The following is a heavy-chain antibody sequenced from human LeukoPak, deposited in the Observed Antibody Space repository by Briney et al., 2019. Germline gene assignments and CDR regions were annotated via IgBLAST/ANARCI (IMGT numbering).Heavy chain of an antibody. CDR1: GFTFSSYS. CDR2: ISSSSSTI. CDR3: AREPQAFVVVPAAMGY. D-gene: IGHD2-2*01. V-gene: IGHV3-48*01. Sequence: QPGGSLRLSCAASGFTFSSYSMNWVRQAPGKGLEWVSYISSSSSTIYYADSVKGRFTISRDNAKNSLYLQMNSLRAEDTAVYYCAREPQAFVVVPAAMGYWGQGTLVTVSS. J-gene: IGHJ4*02.